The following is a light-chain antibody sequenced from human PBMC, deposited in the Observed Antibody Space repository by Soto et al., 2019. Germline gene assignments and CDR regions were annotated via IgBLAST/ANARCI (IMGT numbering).Light chain of an antibody. CDR3: QQYGSSPTT. CDR1: QSVSSY. J-gene: IGKJ1*01. V-gene: IGKV3-20*01. CDR2: DAS. Sequence: IVLTRSPGTLSLSPGERATLSCRASQSVSSYLAWYQQKPGQAPRLLIYDASNRATGIPARFSGSGSGTDFTLTISRLEPEDFAVYYCQQYGSSPTTFGQGTKV.